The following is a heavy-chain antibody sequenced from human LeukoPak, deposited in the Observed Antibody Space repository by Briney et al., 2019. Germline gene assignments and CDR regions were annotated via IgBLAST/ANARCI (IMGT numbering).Heavy chain of an antibody. Sequence: PGGSLRLSCAASGFTFSSYAMNWAPQPPGKGLEGVSTISGDSGDTHYADSVRGRFTISRTNSKNTLFMQMNSLRAEDTAVYYCGKSGSRDWDYFEYWGQGTLVTASS. V-gene: IGHV3-23*01. J-gene: IGHJ4*02. CDR1: GFTFSSYA. CDR2: ISGDSGDT. CDR3: GKSGSRDWDYFEY. D-gene: IGHD6-19*01.